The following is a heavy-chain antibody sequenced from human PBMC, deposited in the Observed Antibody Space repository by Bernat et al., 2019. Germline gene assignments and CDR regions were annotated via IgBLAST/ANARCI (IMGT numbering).Heavy chain of an antibody. Sequence: VQLVESGGGLIQPGGSLRLSCAVSGFTVSNDYMSWVRQAPGKGLEWVSVIYSNGDTYYADSVKGRFTISRDKSKNTLFLQMNSLRAEDTAVYYCARVEMRYSRNWYYFDYWGQGTLVTVSS. J-gene: IGHJ4*02. CDR2: IYSNGDT. CDR3: ARVEMRYSRNWYYFDY. V-gene: IGHV3-53*01. CDR1: GFTVSNDY. D-gene: IGHD6-13*01.